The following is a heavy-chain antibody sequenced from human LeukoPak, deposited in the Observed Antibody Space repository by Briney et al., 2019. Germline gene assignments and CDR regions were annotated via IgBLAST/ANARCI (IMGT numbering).Heavy chain of an antibody. CDR2: INQDGSEK. D-gene: IGHD3-22*01. Sequence: GGSLRLSCAASGFTFSSYWMSWVRQAPGKGLEWVANINQDGSEKYYADSVKGRFTISRDNAKNTLYLQMNSLRAEDTAVYYCARDFHYYDSSGYYSSFDYWGQGTLVTVSS. V-gene: IGHV3-7*01. J-gene: IGHJ4*02. CDR1: GFTFSSYW. CDR3: ARDFHYYDSSGYYSSFDY.